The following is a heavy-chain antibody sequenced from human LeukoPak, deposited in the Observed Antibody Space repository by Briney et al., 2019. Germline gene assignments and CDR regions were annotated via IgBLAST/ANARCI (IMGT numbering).Heavy chain of an antibody. CDR1: GGSISSYY. CDR3: ARVRALLWFGESMGPPYYYYGVDV. Sequence: SETLSLTCTVSGGSISSYYWSWIRQPPGKGLEWIGYIYYSGSTSYNPSLKSRVTISVDTSKNQFSLKLSSVTAADTAVYYCARVRALLWFGESMGPPYYYYGVDVWGQGTTVTVSS. J-gene: IGHJ6*02. D-gene: IGHD3-10*01. V-gene: IGHV4-59*01. CDR2: IYYSGST.